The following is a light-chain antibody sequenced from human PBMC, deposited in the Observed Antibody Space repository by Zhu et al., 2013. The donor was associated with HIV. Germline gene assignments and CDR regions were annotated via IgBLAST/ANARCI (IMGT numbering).Light chain of an antibody. CDR1: HNIIKW. V-gene: IGKV1-12*01. CDR3: QQAHSFPYT. Sequence: IQMTQFPSSVSASVGDRVSITCRANHNIIKWLAWYQQKPGKPPKLLIHGASSLQSGVPSRFSGSGSGSEFTLTISSLQPEDFAIYYCQQAHSFPYTFGQGTKLEIK. CDR2: GAS. J-gene: IGKJ2*01.